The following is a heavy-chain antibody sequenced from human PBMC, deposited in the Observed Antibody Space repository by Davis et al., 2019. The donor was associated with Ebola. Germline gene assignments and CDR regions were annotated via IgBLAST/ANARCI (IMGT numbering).Heavy chain of an antibody. CDR2: ISSSSNYI. J-gene: IGHJ4*02. V-gene: IGHV3-21*01. Sequence: GGSLRLSCAASGFIVSDKYMSWVRQAPGKGLEWVSFISSSSNYIYYADSVKVRFTTSRDNAKNTLYLQMDSLKAEDTAVYYCARDFDRVREWGQGTLVTVSS. CDR3: ARDFDRVRE. CDR1: GFIVSDKY. D-gene: IGHD3-22*01.